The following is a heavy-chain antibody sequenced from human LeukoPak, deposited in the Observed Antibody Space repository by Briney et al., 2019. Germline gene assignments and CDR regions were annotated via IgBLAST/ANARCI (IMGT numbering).Heavy chain of an antibody. V-gene: IGHV1-46*01. CDR1: GYTFTSYY. J-gene: IGHJ4*02. CDR2: INPSGGST. Sequence: ASVKVSCKASGYTFTSYYMHWVRQAPGQGLEWMGIINPSGGSTSYAQKFQGRVTMTRDTSTSTVYMELSSLRSEDTAVYYCARMQTYYYDSSGSGIDYWGQGTLVTVSS. CDR3: ARMQTYYYDSSGSGIDY. D-gene: IGHD3-22*01.